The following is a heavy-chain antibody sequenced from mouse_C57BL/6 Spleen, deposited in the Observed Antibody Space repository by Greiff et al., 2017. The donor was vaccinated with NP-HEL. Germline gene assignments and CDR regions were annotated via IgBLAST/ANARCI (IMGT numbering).Heavy chain of an antibody. D-gene: IGHD1-1*01. CDR3: ARGGYGSSLDY. V-gene: IGHV1-52*01. CDR1: GYTFTSYW. CDR2: IDPSDSET. Sequence: QVHVKQSGAELVRPGSSVKLSCKASGYTFTSYWMHWVKQRPIQGLEWIGNIDPSDSETHYNQKFKDKATLTVDKSSSTAYMQLSSLTSEDSAVYYCARGGYGSSLDYWGQGTTLTVSS. J-gene: IGHJ2*01.